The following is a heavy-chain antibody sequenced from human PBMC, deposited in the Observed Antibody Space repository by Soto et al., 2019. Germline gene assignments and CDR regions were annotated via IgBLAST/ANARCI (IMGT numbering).Heavy chain of an antibody. V-gene: IGHV4-39*01. CDR3: GILEGLATISYQFDY. Sequence: PSETLSLTCTVSGGSVSSSSYYWGWVRQPPGKGLEWIGSVYYSGSTYYNPSLESRVTISVDKSKNQFSLKLMSLSAADTAVYYCGILEGLATISYQFDYCAQGALVTVSS. CDR1: GGSVSSSSYY. CDR2: VYYSGST. D-gene: IGHD1-26*01. J-gene: IGHJ4*02.